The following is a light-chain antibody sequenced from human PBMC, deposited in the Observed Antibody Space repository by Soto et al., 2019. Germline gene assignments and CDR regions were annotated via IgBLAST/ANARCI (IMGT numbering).Light chain of an antibody. CDR3: CSYVDTDTVL. V-gene: IGLV2-11*01. Sequence: QSVLTQPPSASGSPGQSVTISCTGTSSDVGKYDYVSWFQHHPGKAPKLIIYDVTKRPSGVPDRFSGSKSGNTASLTISGLQAEDEADYYCCSYVDTDTVLFGGGTKLTVL. CDR1: SSDVGKYDY. J-gene: IGLJ3*02. CDR2: DVT.